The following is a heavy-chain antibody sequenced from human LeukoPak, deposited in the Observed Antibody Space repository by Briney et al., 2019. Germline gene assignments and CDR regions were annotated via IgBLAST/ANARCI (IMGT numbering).Heavy chain of an antibody. CDR1: GFTFTSYS. Sequence: PGGSLRLSCAASGFTFTSYSMNWVRQAPGKGLEWVSTVSGGGGSTYYADSAKGRFTISRDNSKNTLYLQMNSLRAEDTAVYYCAKVAVTTPAALYYYYGMDVWGQGTTVTVSS. J-gene: IGHJ6*02. V-gene: IGHV3-23*01. CDR2: VSGGGGST. D-gene: IGHD4-17*01. CDR3: AKVAVTTPAALYYYYGMDV.